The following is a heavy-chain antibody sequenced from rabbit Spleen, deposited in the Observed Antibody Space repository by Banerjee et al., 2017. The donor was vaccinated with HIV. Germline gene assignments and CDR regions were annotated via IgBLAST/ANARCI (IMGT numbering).Heavy chain of an antibody. V-gene: IGHV1S45*01. CDR3: ARGYSSGYHNYVEAFNL. J-gene: IGHJ4*01. CDR2: INAVTGKA. CDR1: GFSFSNKAV. Sequence: QEQLVESGGGLVKPEGSLKLSCTASGFSFSNKAVMCWVRQAPGKGLEWIACINAVTGKAVYATWAKGRFTFSKTSSTTVTLQLTSLTAADTATYFCARGYSSGYHNYVEAFNLWGPGTLVTVS. D-gene: IGHD1-1*01.